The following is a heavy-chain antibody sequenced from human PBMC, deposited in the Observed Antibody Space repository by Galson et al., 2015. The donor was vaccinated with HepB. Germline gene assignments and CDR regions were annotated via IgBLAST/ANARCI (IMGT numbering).Heavy chain of an antibody. V-gene: IGHV3-30*18. CDR3: AKDVKQWLVRGAYFDY. Sequence: SLRLSCAASGFTFSNYGMHWVRQAPGKGLEWVAVISYDGSNKYYADSVKGRFTISRDNSKNTLYLQMNSLRAEDTAVYYCAKDVKQWLVRGAYFDYWGQGTLVTVSS. CDR2: ISYDGSNK. D-gene: IGHD6-19*01. J-gene: IGHJ4*02. CDR1: GFTFSNYG.